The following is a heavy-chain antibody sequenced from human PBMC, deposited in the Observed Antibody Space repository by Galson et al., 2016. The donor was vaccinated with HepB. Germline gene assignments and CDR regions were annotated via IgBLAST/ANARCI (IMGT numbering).Heavy chain of an antibody. V-gene: IGHV3-15*01. J-gene: IGHJ5*02. CDR3: TTKLVSQPDA. CDR2: IKSKTDGGTT. CDR1: GFSFSNAF. Sequence: SLRLSCAGSGFSFSNAFMSWVRQAPGKGLEWVGRIKSKTDGGTTDYAAPVKGRVTMSRDDSRNTLYLQMNSLKTEDTGVYYCTTKLVSQPDAWGQGTLVTVSS. D-gene: IGHD6-13*01.